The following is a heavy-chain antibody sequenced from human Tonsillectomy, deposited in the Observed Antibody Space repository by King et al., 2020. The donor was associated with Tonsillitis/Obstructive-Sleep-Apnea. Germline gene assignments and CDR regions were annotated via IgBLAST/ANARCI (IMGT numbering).Heavy chain of an antibody. J-gene: IGHJ6*03. CDR2: ISYDGSNK. Sequence: VQLVESAGGVVQPQRSLRLSCAASRFTFSNYVMHWVRQAPGKGLEWVAVISYDGSNKYYADSVKGRFTISRDNSKNTLYLQMNSLRAEDTAVYYCARGDDFWSGYSRYYMDVWGKGTTVTVSS. V-gene: IGHV3-30*04. CDR1: RFTFSNYV. CDR3: ARGDDFWSGYSRYYMDV. D-gene: IGHD3-3*01.